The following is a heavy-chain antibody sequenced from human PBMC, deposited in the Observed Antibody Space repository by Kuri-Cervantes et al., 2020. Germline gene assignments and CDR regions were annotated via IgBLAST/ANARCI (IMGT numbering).Heavy chain of an antibody. J-gene: IGHJ4*02. D-gene: IGHD2-2*01. CDR1: GFTFSSYG. Sequence: LSLTCAASGFTFSSYGMHWVRQAPGKGLEWVAVIWYDGSNKYYADSVKGRFTISRDNSKNTLYLQMNSLRAEDTAVYYCAKIPRCSSTSCYGDYWGQGNLVNGAS. CDR2: IWYDGSNK. CDR3: AKIPRCSSTSCYGDY. V-gene: IGHV3-33*06.